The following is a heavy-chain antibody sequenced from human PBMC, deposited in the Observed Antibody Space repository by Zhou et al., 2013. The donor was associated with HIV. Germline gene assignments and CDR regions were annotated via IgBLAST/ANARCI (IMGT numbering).Heavy chain of an antibody. J-gene: IGHJ4*02. CDR2: MNPNSGNA. Sequence: QVQLVQSGAEVKKPGASVKVSCKASGYTFSTYDINWVRQATGQGLEWMGWMNPNSGNAGYAQKFQGRVAITRNTSISTAYMELSSLRSEDTAVYYCARGRGGGGYVGYFDYWGQGTLVTVSS. CDR1: GYTFSTYD. V-gene: IGHV1-8*03. D-gene: IGHD2-15*01. CDR3: ARGRGGGGYVGYFDY.